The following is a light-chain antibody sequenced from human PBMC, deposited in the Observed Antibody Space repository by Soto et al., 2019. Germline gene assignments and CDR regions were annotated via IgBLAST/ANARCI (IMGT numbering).Light chain of an antibody. Sequence: EIVLTQSPGTLSLSPGERATLSSRASQSVSSSYLAWYQQKPGQAPRLLIYDASTRATGIPARYSGSGSGTEFNFTISSLQSEDFAVYFCQQYNKWPRTFGQGTKV. CDR1: QSVSSSY. V-gene: IGKV3-15*01. CDR2: DAS. J-gene: IGKJ1*01. CDR3: QQYNKWPRT.